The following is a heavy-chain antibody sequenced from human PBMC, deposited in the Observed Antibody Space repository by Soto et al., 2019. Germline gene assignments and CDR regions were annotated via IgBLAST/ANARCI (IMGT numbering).Heavy chain of an antibody. Sequence: PGGSLRLSCAASGFTFSSYSMNWVRQAPGKGLEWVSYISSSSSTIYYADSVKGRFTISRDNAKNSLYLQMNSLRAEDTAVYYCARDQNLYYDFWSGYTSNWFDPWGQGTLVTVSS. CDR1: GFTFSSYS. CDR2: ISSSSSTI. V-gene: IGHV3-48*01. CDR3: ARDQNLYYDFWSGYTSNWFDP. J-gene: IGHJ5*02. D-gene: IGHD3-3*01.